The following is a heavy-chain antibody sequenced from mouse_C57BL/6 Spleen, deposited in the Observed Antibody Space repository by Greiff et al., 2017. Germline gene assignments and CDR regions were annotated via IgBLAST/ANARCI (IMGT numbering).Heavy chain of an antibody. D-gene: IGHD1-1*01. V-gene: IGHV5-17*01. J-gene: IGHJ3*01. CDR3: ARGYYGSRFAY. CDR1: GFTFSDYG. Sequence: EVHLVESGGGLVKPGGSLKLSCAASGFTFSDYGMHWVRQAPEKGLEWVAYISSGSSTIYYADTVKGRFTISRDNAKNTLFLQMTSLRSEDTAMYYCARGYYGSRFAYWGQGTLVTVSA. CDR2: ISSGSSTI.